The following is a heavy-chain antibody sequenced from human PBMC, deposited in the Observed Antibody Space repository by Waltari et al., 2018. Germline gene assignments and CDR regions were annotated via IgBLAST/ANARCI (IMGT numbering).Heavy chain of an antibody. J-gene: IGHJ6*03. CDR1: GGSISSYY. CDR2: IYYSGST. D-gene: IGHD4-17*01. CDR3: ARERRVTTVYYYYYMDV. V-gene: IGHV4-59*01. Sequence: QVQLQESGPGLVKPSETLSLTCTVSGGSISSYYWSWIRQPPGKGLEWIGYIYYSGSTNYNPSLKSRVTISVDTSKNQFSLKLSSVTAADTAVYYCARERRVTTVYYYYYMDVWGKGTTVTVSS.